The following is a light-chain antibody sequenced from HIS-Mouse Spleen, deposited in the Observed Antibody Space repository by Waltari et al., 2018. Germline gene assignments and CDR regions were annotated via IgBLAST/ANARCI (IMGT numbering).Light chain of an antibody. V-gene: IGLV2-8*01. Sequence: QSALTQPPSASGSPGQSVTIPCTGTSSDVGAYNYVSWYQQHPGKAPKLMIYEVSKRPSGVPDRFSGSKSGNTASLTVSGLQAEDEADYYCSSYAGSNNVVFGGGTKLTVL. CDR1: SSDVGAYNY. CDR3: SSYAGSNNVV. J-gene: IGLJ2*01. CDR2: EVS.